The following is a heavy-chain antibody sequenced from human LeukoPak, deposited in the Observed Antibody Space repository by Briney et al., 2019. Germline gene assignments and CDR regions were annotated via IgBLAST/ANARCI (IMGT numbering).Heavy chain of an antibody. Sequence: GGSLRLSCAASGFTFSSYAMTWVRQAPGKGLEWVSSLSNSDAVSAYYAGSVKGRFTISRDNSKNTLYLQMNSLRAEDTAVYYCASHYDTSGYHYFDFRGQGTLVTVSS. CDR1: GFTFSSYA. V-gene: IGHV3-23*01. CDR2: LSNSDAVSA. CDR3: ASHYDTSGYHYFDF. D-gene: IGHD3-22*01. J-gene: IGHJ4*02.